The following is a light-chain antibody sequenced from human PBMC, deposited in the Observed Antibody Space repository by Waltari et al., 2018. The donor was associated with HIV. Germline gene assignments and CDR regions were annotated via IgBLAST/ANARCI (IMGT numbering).Light chain of an antibody. V-gene: IGLV9-49*01. CDR3: GADHGSGSNFVYV. Sequence: QPVLTQPPSASASLGASVTLTCPLSTGYRNYKADWYQQSTGKGPRFVMRVGTGGIVGSKGDGIPDRFSVLGSGLNRYLTIKNIQEEDESDYHCGADHGSGSNFVYVFGTGTKVTVL. CDR2: VGTGGIVG. J-gene: IGLJ1*01. CDR1: TGYRNYK.